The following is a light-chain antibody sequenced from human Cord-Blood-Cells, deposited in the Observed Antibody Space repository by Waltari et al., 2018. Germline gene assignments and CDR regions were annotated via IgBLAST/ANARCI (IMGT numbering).Light chain of an antibody. V-gene: IGKV3-15*01. Sequence: LSVSPGERATLSCRASQSVSSNLAWYQQKPGQAPRLLIYGASTRATGIPARFSGSGSGTEFTLTISSLQSEDFAVFYCQQYNNWPYSFGQGTKLEIK. J-gene: IGKJ2*03. CDR3: QQYNNWPYS. CDR2: GAS. CDR1: QSVSSN.